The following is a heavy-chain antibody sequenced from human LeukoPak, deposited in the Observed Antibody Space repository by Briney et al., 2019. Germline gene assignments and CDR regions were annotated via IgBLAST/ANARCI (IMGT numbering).Heavy chain of an antibody. J-gene: IGHJ4*02. CDR3: ARAGSFSSSYGISSAY. CDR1: GFTFSSYG. CDR2: IKQDESEK. Sequence: GGSLRLSCAASGFTFSSYGMHWVRQAPGKGLEWVANIKQDESEKYYVDSVKGRFTISRDNAKNSLFLQMNSLRAEDTAVYYCARAGSFSSSYGISSAYSGQGALVAVSS. V-gene: IGHV3-7*01. D-gene: IGHD2-15*01.